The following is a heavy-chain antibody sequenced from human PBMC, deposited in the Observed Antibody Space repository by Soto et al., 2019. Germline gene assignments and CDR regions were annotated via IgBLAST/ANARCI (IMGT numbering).Heavy chain of an antibody. CDR3: ARDWNYYGMDV. CDR2: IYYSGST. Sequence: SETLSLTCTVSGGSISSSSYYWVWIRQPPGKGLDWIGSIYYSGSTYYNSSLKSRVTISVDTSKNQFSLKLTSVTAADTAVYYCARDWNYYGMDVWGQGTTVTVSS. D-gene: IGHD1-1*01. J-gene: IGHJ6*02. CDR1: GGSISSSSYY. V-gene: IGHV4-39*07.